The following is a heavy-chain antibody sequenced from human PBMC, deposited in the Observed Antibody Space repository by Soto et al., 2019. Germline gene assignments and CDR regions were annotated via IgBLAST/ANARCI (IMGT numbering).Heavy chain of an antibody. CDR2: VSYDASYQ. CDR3: AKVSISKSSAVTFDS. D-gene: IGHD2-15*01. CDR1: GFTFRTYD. V-gene: IGHV3-30*18. Sequence: QVQLVESGGGMVQPGKSLRLSCAVSGFTFRTYDMHWVRQAPGRGLELVAVVSYDASYQNYVASVKGRFTVSRDNSKNPLFLQMNSLRPEDTAVYYCAKVSISKSSAVTFDSWGRGTLVTVSS. J-gene: IGHJ4*02.